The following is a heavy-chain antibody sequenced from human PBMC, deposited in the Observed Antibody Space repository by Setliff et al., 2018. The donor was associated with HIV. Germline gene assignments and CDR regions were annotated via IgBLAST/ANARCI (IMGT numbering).Heavy chain of an antibody. CDR3: ARGLAQPGIAAAGTDAFDI. D-gene: IGHD6-13*01. J-gene: IGHJ3*02. CDR1: GYTFTSYG. Sequence: ASVKVSCKASGYTFTSYGISWVRQAPGQGLEWMGWISAYNGNTNYAQKLQGRVTMTRDTSTSTVYMELSSLRSEDTAVYYCARGLAQPGIAAAGTDAFDIWGQGTMVTVSS. V-gene: IGHV1-18*01. CDR2: ISAYNGNT.